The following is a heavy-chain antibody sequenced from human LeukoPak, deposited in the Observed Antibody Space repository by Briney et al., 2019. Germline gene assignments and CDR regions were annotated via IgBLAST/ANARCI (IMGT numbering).Heavy chain of an antibody. D-gene: IGHD5/OR15-5a*01. CDR2: IIPILGIA. J-gene: IGHJ6*03. V-gene: IGHV1-69*04. CDR1: GGTFSSYA. Sequence: SVKVSCKASGGTFSSYAISWVRQAPGQGLEWMGRIIPILGIANYAQKFQGRVTITADKSTSTAYMELSSLRFEDTAVYYCASRLRTYYYYYYMDVWGKGTTVTVSS. CDR3: ASRLRTYYYYYYMDV.